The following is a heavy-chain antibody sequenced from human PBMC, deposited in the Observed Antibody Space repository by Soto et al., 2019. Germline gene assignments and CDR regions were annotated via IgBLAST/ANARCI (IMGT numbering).Heavy chain of an antibody. D-gene: IGHD3-9*01. CDR2: INPNCGST. Sequence: QVQLVQSGAEVKKPGASVKVSCKASGYTLTTYYMNWVRQAPGQGPEWMGIINPNCGSTTYAQKFQGRLTMTRDTSTSTVYMELSSLRSEDTAVYYCARGRSNSEYFGDYYFDYWCQGNMVTVSS. J-gene: IGHJ4*02. CDR1: GYTLTTYY. V-gene: IGHV1-46*01. CDR3: ARGRSNSEYFGDYYFDY.